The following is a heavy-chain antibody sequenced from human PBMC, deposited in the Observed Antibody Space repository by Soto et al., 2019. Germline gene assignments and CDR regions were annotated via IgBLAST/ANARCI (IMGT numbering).Heavy chain of an antibody. J-gene: IGHJ4*02. V-gene: IGHV4-34*01. D-gene: IGHD2-15*01. CDR2: INHGGST. Sequence: QVQLQQWGAGLLKPSETLSLTCAVYGGSFSGYYWSWIRQPPGKGLEWIGEINHGGSTNYNPSLKSRVTISVDTSKNQFSLKLSSVTAADTAVYYCAARGRVATSDYWGQGTLVTVSS. CDR3: AARGRVATSDY. CDR1: GGSFSGYY.